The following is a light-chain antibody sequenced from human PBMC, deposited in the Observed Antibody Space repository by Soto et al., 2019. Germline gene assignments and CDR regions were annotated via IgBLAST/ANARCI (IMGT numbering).Light chain of an antibody. Sequence: DIQMTQSPSTLSASVGDRVTITCRASQSISNWLAWYQQKPGKAPKLLIYKASSLQSGVPSRFGGSGSGTDFTLTITSLQPDDFANYYCQQYNSYSGTFGQGTKVESK. V-gene: IGKV1-5*03. CDR3: QQYNSYSGT. CDR2: KAS. CDR1: QSISNW. J-gene: IGKJ1*01.